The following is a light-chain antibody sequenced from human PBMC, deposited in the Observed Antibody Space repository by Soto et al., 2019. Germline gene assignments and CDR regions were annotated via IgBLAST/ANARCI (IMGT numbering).Light chain of an antibody. V-gene: IGKV2-24*01. J-gene: IGKJ1*01. CDR3: MQVTHFPWT. CDR2: KVS. Sequence: EIVMTQTPLSSPVTLGQPASISCRSSQFLVHSDGDTYLNWLHQRPGQPPRVLIYKVSNRLSGVADRFSGSGAGTDFTLKISRVEAEDLGVYYCMQVTHFPWTFGQGTKVEI. CDR1: QFLVHSDGDTY.